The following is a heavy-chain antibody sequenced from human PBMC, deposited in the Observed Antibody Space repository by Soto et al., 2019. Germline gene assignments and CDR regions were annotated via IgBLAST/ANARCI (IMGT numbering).Heavy chain of an antibody. CDR1: GFTFSSYA. J-gene: IGHJ4*02. CDR2: ISYDGSNK. CDR3: ARDTEYYYDSSGGYFDY. Sequence: SLRLSCAASGFTFSSYAMHWVRQAPGKGLEWVAVISYDGSNKYYADSVKGRFTISRDNSKNTLYLQMNSLRAEDTAVYYCARDTEYYYDSSGGYFDYWGQGTLVTVSS. D-gene: IGHD3-22*01. V-gene: IGHV3-30-3*01.